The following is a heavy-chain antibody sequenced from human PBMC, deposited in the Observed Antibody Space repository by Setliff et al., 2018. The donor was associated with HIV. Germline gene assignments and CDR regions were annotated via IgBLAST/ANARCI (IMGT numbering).Heavy chain of an antibody. J-gene: IGHJ4*02. CDR1: GYTFTSYA. V-gene: IGHV7-4-1*02. CDR3: ARDRRTYYNFCSGYRPFDY. CDR2: INTNTGNP. D-gene: IGHD3-3*01. Sequence: ASVKVSCKASGYTFTSYAMNWVRQAPGQGLEWMGWINTNTGNPTYAQGFTGRFVFSLDTSVSTAYLQISSLKAEDTAVYYCARDRRTYYNFCSGYRPFDYWGQGTLVTVSS.